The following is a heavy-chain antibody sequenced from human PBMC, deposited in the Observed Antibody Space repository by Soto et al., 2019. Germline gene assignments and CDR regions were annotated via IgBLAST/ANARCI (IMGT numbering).Heavy chain of an antibody. Sequence: ASVKVSCKASGYTFTSYGISWVRQAPGQGLEWMGWISAYNGNTNYAQKLQGRVTMTTDTSTSTAYMELRSLRSDDTAVYYCARDGENIVVVVAASDYYGMDVWGQGTTVTVSS. CDR2: ISAYNGNT. CDR1: GYTFTSYG. J-gene: IGHJ6*02. V-gene: IGHV1-18*04. CDR3: ARDGENIVVVVAASDYYGMDV. D-gene: IGHD2-15*01.